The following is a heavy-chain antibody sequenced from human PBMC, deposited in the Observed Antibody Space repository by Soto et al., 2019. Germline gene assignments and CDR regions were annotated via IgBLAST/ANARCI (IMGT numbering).Heavy chain of an antibody. J-gene: IGHJ4*02. CDR2: IYYSGRT. CDR3: ARDSAVGATKRGFEY. CDR1: SASITTYY. Sequence: QVQLQESGPGLVKPSETLSLTCTVSSASITTYYWNWIRQPPGKGLEWIGYIYYSGRTNYNPALKSRVAISLDTSKNQVSLRLRSGTAADTAVYYCARDSAVGATKRGFEYWGQGTLVSVSS. V-gene: IGHV4-59*01. D-gene: IGHD1-26*01.